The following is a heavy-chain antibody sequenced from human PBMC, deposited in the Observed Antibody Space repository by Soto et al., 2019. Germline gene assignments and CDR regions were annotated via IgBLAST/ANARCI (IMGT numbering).Heavy chain of an antibody. J-gene: IGHJ6*02. Sequence: PGESLKISCKGSGYSFTNYWIGWVRQMAGKGLEWMGIIYPGDSDTRYNPSLQGRVVISVDKSMSTAYLQWSSLKASDTAMYYCARQDGMDVWGQGTTVTVSS. CDR2: IYPGDSDT. CDR3: ARQDGMDV. CDR1: GYSFTNYW. V-gene: IGHV5-51*01.